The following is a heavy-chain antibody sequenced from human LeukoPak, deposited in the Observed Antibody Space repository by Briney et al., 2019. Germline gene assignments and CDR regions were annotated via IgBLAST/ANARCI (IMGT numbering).Heavy chain of an antibody. Sequence: ASVKVSCKASGYTFTSYCISWVRQAPGQGLEGMGWISAYNGNTNYAQKLQGRVTMTTDTSTSTAYMELRSLRSDDTAVFYCARDLVDGVGAPGAYWGQGALVTVSS. CDR3: ARDLVDGVGAPGAY. D-gene: IGHD1-26*01. J-gene: IGHJ4*02. CDR2: ISAYNGNT. V-gene: IGHV1-18*01. CDR1: GYTFTSYC.